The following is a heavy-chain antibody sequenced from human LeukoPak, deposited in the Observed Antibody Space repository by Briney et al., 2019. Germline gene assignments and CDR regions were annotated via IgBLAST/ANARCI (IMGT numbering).Heavy chain of an antibody. CDR1: GGTFSSYA. V-gene: IGHV1-69*13. D-gene: IGHD2-2*01. J-gene: IGHJ6*03. CDR2: IIPIFGTA. CDR3: ARDALSLVPSPGGYYYMDV. Sequence: SVKVSCKASGGTFSSYAINWVRQAPGQGLEWMGGIIPIFGTANYAQKFQGRVTITADESTSTAYMELSSLRSEDTAVYYCARDALSLVPSPGGYYYMDVWGKGTTVTVSS.